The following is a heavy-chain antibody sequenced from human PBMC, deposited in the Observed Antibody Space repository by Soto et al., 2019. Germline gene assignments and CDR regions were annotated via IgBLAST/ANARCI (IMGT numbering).Heavy chain of an antibody. D-gene: IGHD3-10*01. Sequence: LGESLKISCKGSGYSFTSYWIGWVRQMPGKGLEWMGIIYPGDSDTRYSPSFQGQVTISADKSISTAYLQWSSLKASDTAMYYCARLLGALRFGERPYAFDIWGQGTMVTVSS. CDR3: ARLLGALRFGERPYAFDI. CDR2: IYPGDSDT. J-gene: IGHJ3*02. V-gene: IGHV5-51*01. CDR1: GYSFTSYW.